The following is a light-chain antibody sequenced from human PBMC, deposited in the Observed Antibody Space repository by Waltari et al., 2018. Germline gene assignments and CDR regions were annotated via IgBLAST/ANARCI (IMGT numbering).Light chain of an antibody. J-gene: IGLJ2*01. V-gene: IGLV1-47*02. CDR3: AAWDDSLSAMV. CDR2: TNN. CDR1: SSNIGSNY. Sequence: SSNIGSNYVYWYQQLPGTAPKLLIYTNNQRPSGVPDRFSDSKSGTSASLVISGLRSEDEADYYCAAWDDSLSAMVFGGGTKLTVL.